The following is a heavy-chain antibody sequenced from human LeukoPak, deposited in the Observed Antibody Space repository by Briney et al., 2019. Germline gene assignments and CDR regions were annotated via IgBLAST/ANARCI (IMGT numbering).Heavy chain of an antibody. CDR3: ARGGSAFVGGLDY. D-gene: IGHD2-2*01. V-gene: IGHV3-48*03. Sequence: PGGSLRLSCAASGFTFNSHEMSWVRQAPGKGLEWVSYISSSGSTTYYADSAKGRFTISRDNAKNSLYLQMNSLRAEDTAVYYCARGGSAFVGGLDYWGQGTLVTVSS. J-gene: IGHJ4*02. CDR2: ISSSGSTT. CDR1: GFTFNSHE.